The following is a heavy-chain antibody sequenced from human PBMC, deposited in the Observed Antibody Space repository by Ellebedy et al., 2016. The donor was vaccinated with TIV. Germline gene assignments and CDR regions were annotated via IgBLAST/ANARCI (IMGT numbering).Heavy chain of an antibody. CDR1: GFTFTSFW. CDR3: ARDVLYGEIWP. J-gene: IGHJ5*02. D-gene: IGHD3-10*01. CDR2: MNIDGSST. Sequence: GGSLRLSCAASGFTFTSFWMHWFRQAPGKGLVWVSRMNIDGSSTTYADSVRGRFTISRDNAKNALYLQMNSLTVEDAAVYYCARDVLYGEIWPWGQGTPVTVSS. V-gene: IGHV3-74*01.